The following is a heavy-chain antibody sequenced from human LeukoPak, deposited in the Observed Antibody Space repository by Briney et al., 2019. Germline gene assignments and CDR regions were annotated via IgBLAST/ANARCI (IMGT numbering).Heavy chain of an antibody. CDR2: IYYSGST. V-gene: IGHV4-39*07. CDR1: GGSISSSSYY. Sequence: SETLSLTCTVSGGSISSSSYYWGWIRQPPGRGLEWIGSIYYSGSTYYNPSLKSRVTISVDTSKNQFSLKLSSVTAADTAVYYCARAIGDIVVVPAAMDSNYLFDYWGQGTLVTVSS. D-gene: IGHD2-2*01. J-gene: IGHJ4*02. CDR3: ARAIGDIVVVPAAMDSNYLFDY.